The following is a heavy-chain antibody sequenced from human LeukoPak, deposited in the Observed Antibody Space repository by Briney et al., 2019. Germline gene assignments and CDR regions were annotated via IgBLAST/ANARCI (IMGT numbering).Heavy chain of an antibody. D-gene: IGHD6-13*01. J-gene: IGHJ6*03. CDR2: IWYDGSNK. CDR3: AKDGVVAAAGGDYYYMDV. Sequence: PGGSLRLSCAASGFTFSSYGMHWVRQAPGKGLEWVAVIWYDGSNKYYADSVKGRFTISRDNSKNTLYPQMNSLRAEDTAVYYCAKDGVVAAAGGDYYYMDVWGKGTTVTVSS. V-gene: IGHV3-33*06. CDR1: GFTFSSYG.